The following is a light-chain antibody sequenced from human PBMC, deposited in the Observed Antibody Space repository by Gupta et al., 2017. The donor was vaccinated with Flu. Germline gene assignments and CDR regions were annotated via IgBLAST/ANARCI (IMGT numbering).Light chain of an antibody. CDR2: DAS. J-gene: IGKJ4*01. Sequence: EIVLTQSPATLSLSPGERATLSCRASQSVSKYLAWYQPKPGPAPRLLIYDASKRATGIPARYSGSGSGTDFTLTISSLEPEDFAVYYCQQRTNWPLTFGGGTKVEI. CDR1: QSVSKY. V-gene: IGKV3-11*01. CDR3: QQRTNWPLT.